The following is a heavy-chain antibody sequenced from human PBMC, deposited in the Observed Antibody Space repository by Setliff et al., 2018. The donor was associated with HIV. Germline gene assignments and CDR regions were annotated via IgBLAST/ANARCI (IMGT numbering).Heavy chain of an antibody. J-gene: IGHJ5*02. CDR3: ANLWELGA. V-gene: IGHV3-7*03. D-gene: IGHD3-16*01. Sequence: PGGSLRLSCAASGFTFSNYWIDWVRQAPGKGLEWVATIKQDGSEIYYMDSVKGRFTISRDNARTSLFLEMRSLRDEDTAVYWCANLWELGAWGRGTLVTVSS. CDR1: GFTFSNYW. CDR2: IKQDGSEI.